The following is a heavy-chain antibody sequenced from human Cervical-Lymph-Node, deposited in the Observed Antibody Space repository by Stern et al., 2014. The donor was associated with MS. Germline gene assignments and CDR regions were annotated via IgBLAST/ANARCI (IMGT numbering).Heavy chain of an antibody. Sequence: QVQLVQSGAEVTKPGSSVKVSCKASGGTFSKFPSSWVRQAPGQGLEWMAGIFPVFGTPTYAQELRGRVTITADVSTSTVYMELSSLRSDDTAVYYCAHGSETSDRWYSLGYDLWGQGTLVTVSS. CDR3: AHGSETSDRWYSLGYDL. J-gene: IGHJ5*02. V-gene: IGHV1-69*01. D-gene: IGHD6-13*01. CDR1: GGTFSKFP. CDR2: IFPVFGTP.